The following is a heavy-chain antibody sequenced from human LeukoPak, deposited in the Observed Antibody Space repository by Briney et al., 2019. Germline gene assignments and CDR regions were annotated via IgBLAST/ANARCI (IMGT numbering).Heavy chain of an antibody. CDR1: GFTFSSYG. V-gene: IGHV3-48*04. CDR3: ARLDGYNYIDF. Sequence: GGSLRLSCAASGFTFSSYGMNWVRQAPGKGLEWVSYISSGSSTIYYADSVKGRFTISRVNPKNSLYLQMNSLRAEDSALYYCARLDGYNYIDFWGQGTLVTVSS. CDR2: ISSGSSTI. J-gene: IGHJ4*02. D-gene: IGHD5-24*01.